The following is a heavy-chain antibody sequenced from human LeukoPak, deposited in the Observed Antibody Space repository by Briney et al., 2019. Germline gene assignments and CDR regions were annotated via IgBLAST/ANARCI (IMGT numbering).Heavy chain of an antibody. J-gene: IGHJ6*02. D-gene: IGHD6-19*01. V-gene: IGHV4-59*08. Sequence: SETLSLTCTVSGGSISSYYCSWIRQPPGKGLEWIGYIYYSASTNYNPSLKSRVTISVDTSKNQFSLKLSSVTAADTAVYYCAILDTVAGYGMDVWGQGTTVTVSS. CDR1: GGSISSYY. CDR2: IYYSAST. CDR3: AILDTVAGYGMDV.